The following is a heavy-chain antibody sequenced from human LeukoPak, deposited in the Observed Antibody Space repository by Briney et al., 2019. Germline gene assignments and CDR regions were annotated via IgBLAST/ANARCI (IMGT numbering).Heavy chain of an antibody. V-gene: IGHV3-21*01. CDR3: ARDESGDNDAFDI. D-gene: IGHD2-21*01. Sequence: GGSLRLSCAASGFTFSDYTMNWVRLAPGKGLKWVSSISGSSNYIYYADSVKGRFTISRGNAKNSLYLQMNSLRVEDTAVYYCARDESGDNDAFDIWGQGTMVTVSS. CDR2: ISGSSNYI. CDR1: GFTFSDYT. J-gene: IGHJ3*02.